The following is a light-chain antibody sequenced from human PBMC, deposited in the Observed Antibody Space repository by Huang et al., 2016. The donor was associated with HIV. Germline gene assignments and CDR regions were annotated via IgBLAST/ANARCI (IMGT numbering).Light chain of an antibody. CDR2: KAS. Sequence: DIQMTQSPSTLSASVGDRVTITCPASQSISSWLAWYQQKSGKAPKLLIYKASSLESGVPSRFSGSGSGTEFTLTISSLQPDDFATYYCQQYNSYPYTFGQGTKLEIK. CDR1: QSISSW. V-gene: IGKV1-5*03. CDR3: QQYNSYPYT. J-gene: IGKJ2*01.